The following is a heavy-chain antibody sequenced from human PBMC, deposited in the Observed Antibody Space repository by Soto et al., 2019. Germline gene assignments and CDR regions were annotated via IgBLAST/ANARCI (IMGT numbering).Heavy chain of an antibody. Sequence: GGSLRLSCAASGFTFSSHAMGWLRQAPGTGPEWVAFVDGSGGDTSYADSVKGRFTISRDNSDSSLYLHMNSLRAEDTGRYFCAKEIFAAAYAATSAFDLWGQGTLVTFPS. V-gene: IGHV3-23*01. D-gene: IGHD2-15*01. J-gene: IGHJ4*02. CDR3: AKEIFAAAYAATSAFDL. CDR1: GFTFSSHA. CDR2: VDGSGGDT.